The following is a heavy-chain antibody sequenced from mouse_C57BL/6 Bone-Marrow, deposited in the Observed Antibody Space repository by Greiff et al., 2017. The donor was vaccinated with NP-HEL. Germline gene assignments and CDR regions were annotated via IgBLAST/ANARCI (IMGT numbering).Heavy chain of an antibody. J-gene: IGHJ3*01. CDR1: GFTFSSYG. Sequence: EVKLVESGGDLVKPGGSLKLSCAASGFTFSSYGMSWVRQTPDKRLEWVATISSGGSYTYYPDSVKGRFTISRDNAKNTLYLQMSSLKSEDTAMYYSARVSKAYWGQGTLVTVSA. D-gene: IGHD2-2*01. CDR2: ISSGGSYT. V-gene: IGHV5-6*02. CDR3: ARVSKAY.